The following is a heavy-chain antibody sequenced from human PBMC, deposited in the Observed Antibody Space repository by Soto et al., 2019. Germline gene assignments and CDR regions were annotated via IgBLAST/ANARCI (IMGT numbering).Heavy chain of an antibody. D-gene: IGHD2-2*01. Sequence: SETLSLTCTVSGGSIRSSTYCWGWIRQPPGKGLEWIGSIYYSGITYYNPSLKSRVTISVDTSKNQFSLKVNFVTAADTAVYYCARLSIAVVPATSFDIWGQGTLVTVSS. V-gene: IGHV4-39*01. CDR3: ARLSIAVVPATSFDI. J-gene: IGHJ3*02. CDR2: IYYSGIT. CDR1: GGSIRSSTYC.